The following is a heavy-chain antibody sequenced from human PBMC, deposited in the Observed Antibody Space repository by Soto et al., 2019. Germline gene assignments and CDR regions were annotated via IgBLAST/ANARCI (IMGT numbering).Heavy chain of an antibody. V-gene: IGHV3-15*07. Sequence: EVQLVESEGGLVRPGGSLRLSCVASGFTFNNAWMNWVRQAPGKGLEWVGRIRSKADGGTIDYAAPVKDRFTISRDDSKNTLHLQMNSLKTEDTAVYYCTREPDYSNYFEYWGQGTLVTVSS. CDR1: GFTFNNAW. CDR3: TREPDYSNYFEY. J-gene: IGHJ4*02. D-gene: IGHD4-4*01. CDR2: IRSKADGGTI.